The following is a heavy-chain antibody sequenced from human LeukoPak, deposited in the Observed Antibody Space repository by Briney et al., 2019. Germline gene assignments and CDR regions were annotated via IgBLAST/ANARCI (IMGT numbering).Heavy chain of an antibody. J-gene: IGHJ4*02. CDR1: GFSFSAYA. Sequence: PGGSLRLSCAASGFSFSAYAMSWVRQAPGKGLERVTAIPGGGGNTHYADSVKGRFTISRDNSKNTLYLQMNSLRAEDTAAYYCAKVPDVLLWFGELPDYWGQGTLVTVSS. CDR3: AKVPDVLLWFGELPDY. V-gene: IGHV3-23*01. CDR2: IPGGGGNT. D-gene: IGHD3-10*01.